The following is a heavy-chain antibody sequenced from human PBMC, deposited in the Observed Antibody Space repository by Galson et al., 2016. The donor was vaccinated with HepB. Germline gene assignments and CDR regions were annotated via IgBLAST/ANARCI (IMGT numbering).Heavy chain of an antibody. J-gene: IGHJ3*02. D-gene: IGHD3-10*01. CDR2: IYRGDTS. Sequence: SLRLSCAASGFTVSSNYMSWVRQAPGKGLEWVSIIYRGDTSFYTDSVKGRFTISRDNSRNTLYLQMNSLRAEDTALYYCARYYYDSGGLRRAFDIWGQGTMVTVSS. CDR3: ARYYYDSGGLRRAFDI. CDR1: GFTVSSNY. V-gene: IGHV3-53*01.